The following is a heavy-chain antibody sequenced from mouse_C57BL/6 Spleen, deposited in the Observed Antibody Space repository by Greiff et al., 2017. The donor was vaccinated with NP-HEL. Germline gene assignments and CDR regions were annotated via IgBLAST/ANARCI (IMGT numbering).Heavy chain of an antibody. Sequence: VQLKESGPGLVKPSQSLSLTCSVTGYSITSGYYWNWIRQFPGNKLEWMGYISYDGSNNYNPSLKNRISITRDTSKNQFFLKLNSVTTEDTATYYCAIPSYYGSSYNYWGQGTSVTVSS. CDR2: ISYDGSN. J-gene: IGHJ4*01. CDR3: AIPSYYGSSYNY. D-gene: IGHD1-1*01. V-gene: IGHV3-6*01. CDR1: GYSITSGYY.